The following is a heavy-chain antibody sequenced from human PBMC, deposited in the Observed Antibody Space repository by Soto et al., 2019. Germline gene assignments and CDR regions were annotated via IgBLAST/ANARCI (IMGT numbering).Heavy chain of an antibody. J-gene: IGHJ5*02. CDR2: IYYSGST. CDR3: ARHRVPAAIWNWFDP. Sequence: TLSLTCTVSGGSISSSSYYWGWIRQPPGKGLEWIGSIYYSGSTYYNPSLKSRVTISVDTSKNQFSLKLSSVTAADTAVYYCARHRVPAAIWNWFDPWGQGTLVTVSS. CDR1: GGSISSSSYY. V-gene: IGHV4-39*01. D-gene: IGHD2-2*01.